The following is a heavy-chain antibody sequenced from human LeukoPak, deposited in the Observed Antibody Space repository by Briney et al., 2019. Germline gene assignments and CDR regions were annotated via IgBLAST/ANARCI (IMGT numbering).Heavy chain of an antibody. D-gene: IGHD3-16*02. J-gene: IGHJ4*02. CDR2: ISGSGGST. CDR3: ARRLRLGELSLHGY. Sequence: GGSLRLSCAASGFTFSSYAMSWVRQAPGKGLEWVSAISGSGGSTYYADSVKGRFTISRYNSKNTLYLQMNSMRAEDTAVYYCARRLRLGELSLHGYWGQGTRVTVSS. V-gene: IGHV3-23*01. CDR1: GFTFSSYA.